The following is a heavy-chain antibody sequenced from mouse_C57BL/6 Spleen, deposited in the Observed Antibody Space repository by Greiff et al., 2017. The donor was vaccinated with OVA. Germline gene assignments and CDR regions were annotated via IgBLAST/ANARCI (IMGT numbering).Heavy chain of an antibody. CDR3: ARRDYGSSYVPLFDY. D-gene: IGHD1-1*01. CDR2: INPSSGYT. V-gene: IGHV1-4*01. Sequence: VQVVESGAELARPGASVKMSCKASGYTFTSYTMHWVKQRPGQGLEWIGYINPSSGYTKYNQKFKDKATFTADKSSSTAYMQLSSLTSEDSAVYYCARRDYGSSYVPLFDYWGQGTTLTVSS. CDR1: GYTFTSYT. J-gene: IGHJ2*01.